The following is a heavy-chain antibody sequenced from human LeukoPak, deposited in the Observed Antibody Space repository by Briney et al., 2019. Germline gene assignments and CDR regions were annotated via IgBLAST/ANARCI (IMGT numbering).Heavy chain of an antibody. Sequence: GESLKISCKGSGYSFTSYWIGWVRQMPGKGLEWMGIIYPGDSDTRYSPSFQGQVTISADKSISTAYLQWSSLKASDTAMYYCARNPDYYDSSGYYLDYWGQGTLVTVSS. D-gene: IGHD3-22*01. CDR2: IYPGDSDT. J-gene: IGHJ4*02. CDR3: ARNPDYYDSSGYYLDY. V-gene: IGHV5-51*01. CDR1: GYSFTSYW.